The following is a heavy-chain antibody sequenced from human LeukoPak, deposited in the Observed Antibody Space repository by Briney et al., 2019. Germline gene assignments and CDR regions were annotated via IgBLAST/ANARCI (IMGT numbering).Heavy chain of an antibody. V-gene: IGHV3-64*01. D-gene: IGHD3-22*01. CDR2: ISTDGRGT. J-gene: IGHJ4*02. CDR3: ATYFDSSYGY. CDR1: GFTFSDYA. Sequence: GGSLRLSCAASGFTFSDYAMHWVRQAPGKGLEYVSAISTDGRGTYYANSVKGRFTISRDNSKKTLYLQMGSLTVEDMAVYYCATYFDSSYGYWGQGTLVTVSS.